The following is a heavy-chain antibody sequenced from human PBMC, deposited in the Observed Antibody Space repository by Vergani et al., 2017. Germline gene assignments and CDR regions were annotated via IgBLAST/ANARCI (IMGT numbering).Heavy chain of an antibody. D-gene: IGHD3-10*01. V-gene: IGHV3-30-3*01. CDR3: AKGGPNLGSGGFYFCFHY. Sequence: QVQLVESGGGVVQPGRSLRLSCTVSGITFSDYAFHWVRQAPGKGLEWVAVISYDGSNKYYADSVRGRFTISRDDSKNTLYLQMNSLTTEDTAMYYCAKGGPNLGSGGFYFCFHYWGQGTRVTVSS. CDR1: GITFSDYA. CDR2: ISYDGSNK. J-gene: IGHJ4*02.